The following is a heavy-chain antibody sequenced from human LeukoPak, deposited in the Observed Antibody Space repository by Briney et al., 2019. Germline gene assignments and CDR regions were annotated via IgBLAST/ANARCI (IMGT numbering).Heavy chain of an antibody. V-gene: IGHV3-23*01. Sequence: GGSLRLSCAASGFTFSNAWMSWVRQAPGKGLVWASSISGSGGSTYHADSVKGRFTISRDSSKNTLYLQMNSLRAEDTAIYYCARVIRAAPGKGYFDYWGQGTLVTVSS. CDR2: ISGSGGST. CDR1: GFTFSNAW. CDR3: ARVIRAAPGKGYFDY. D-gene: IGHD6-13*01. J-gene: IGHJ4*02.